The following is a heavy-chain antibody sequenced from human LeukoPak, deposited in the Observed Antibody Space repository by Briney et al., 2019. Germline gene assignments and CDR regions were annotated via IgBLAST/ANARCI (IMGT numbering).Heavy chain of an antibody. CDR2: IIHIFGTA. Sequence: ASVEVSCKASGGTFSIYAISWVRQAPGQGLEWMGGIIHIFGTANYAQKFQGRVTITADVSTSTAYMELSSLRSEDTAVYYCARENKQLLWFGDSSSVGGMDVWAKETTVSVSS. J-gene: IGHJ6*04. V-gene: IGHV1-69*13. CDR1: GGTFSIYA. D-gene: IGHD3-10*01. CDR3: ARENKQLLWFGDSSSVGGMDV.